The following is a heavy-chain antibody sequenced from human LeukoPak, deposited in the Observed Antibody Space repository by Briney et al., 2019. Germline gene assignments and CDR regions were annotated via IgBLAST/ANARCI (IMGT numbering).Heavy chain of an antibody. CDR1: GYTFTGYY. V-gene: IGHV1-2*02. Sequence: ASVKVSCKASGYTFTGYYMHWVRQAPGQGLEWMGWINPNSGGTNYAQKFQGRVTMTRDTSISTAYMELSRLRSDDTAVYYCARHMRRAFPDDAFDIWGQGTMVTVSS. J-gene: IGHJ3*02. CDR2: INPNSGGT. D-gene: IGHD2-2*01. CDR3: ARHMRRAFPDDAFDI.